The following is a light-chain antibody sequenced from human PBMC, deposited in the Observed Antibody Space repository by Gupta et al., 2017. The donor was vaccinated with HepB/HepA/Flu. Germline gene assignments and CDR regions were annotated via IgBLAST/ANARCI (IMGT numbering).Light chain of an antibody. Sequence: RLTQSPSSISASTGDTVTITCRASQDISYFLAWYQQKPVKAPNLLIYSTSTLQNGVPSRFSGGGSGTDFTLTITSLQSEDFATYYCQQDNTYPFTFGAGTKVEIK. J-gene: IGKJ4*01. CDR1: QDISYF. CDR3: QQDNTYPFT. V-gene: IGKV1-8*01. CDR2: STS.